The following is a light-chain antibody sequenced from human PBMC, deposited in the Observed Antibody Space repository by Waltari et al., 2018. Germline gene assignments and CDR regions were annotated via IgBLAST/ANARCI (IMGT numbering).Light chain of an antibody. CDR3: QQYGSSRPWT. CDR1: QSVSSSY. V-gene: IGKV3-20*01. J-gene: IGKJ1*01. Sequence: EIVLTQSPGTLSLSPGERATLSCRASQSVSSSYLAWYQQKPGQAPRLLIYGASSRATGIPDRFSGSGSGTDFTLTISRLEPEDVAVYYCQQYGSSRPWTFGQGTKVEIK. CDR2: GAS.